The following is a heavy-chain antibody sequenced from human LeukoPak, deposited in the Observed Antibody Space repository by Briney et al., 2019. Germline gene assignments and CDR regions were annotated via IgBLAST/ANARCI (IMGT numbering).Heavy chain of an antibody. V-gene: IGHV3-30*18. CDR2: ISYDGSNK. D-gene: IGHD1-26*01. J-gene: IGHJ3*02. Sequence: PGGSLRLSCAASGFTFSSYGMHWVRQAPGKGLEWVAVISYDGSNKYYADSVKGRFTISRDNSKNTLYLQMNSLRAEDTAVYYCAKDIRRGSYYYTLDAFDIWGQGTMVTVSS. CDR1: GFTFSSYG. CDR3: AKDIRRGSYYYTLDAFDI.